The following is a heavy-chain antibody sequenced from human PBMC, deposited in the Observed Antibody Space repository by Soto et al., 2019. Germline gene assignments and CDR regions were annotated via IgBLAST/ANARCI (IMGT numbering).Heavy chain of an antibody. J-gene: IGHJ4*02. CDR1: GFTFSHYW. Sequence: EVQLVQSGGGLVQPGGSLRLSCEASGFTFSHYWMSWVRQAPGKGLEWVAFIDQGGLETHYADSVKGRLTLSRDNAKNTVLLEMRSLRAEYTAMYDCARTILIRCVDNWGQGTPVTASS. D-gene: IGHD4-17*01. CDR2: IDQGGLET. CDR3: ARTILIRCVDN. V-gene: IGHV3-7*03.